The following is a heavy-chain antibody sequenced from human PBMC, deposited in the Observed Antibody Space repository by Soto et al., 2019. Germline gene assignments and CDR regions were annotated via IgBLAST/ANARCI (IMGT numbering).Heavy chain of an antibody. CDR2: INAYNGNT. CDR3: ARAIAGGYGHTTLDY. CDR1: GYTFRNYG. Sequence: QVQLVQSGAEVKKPGASVKVSCKASGYTFRNYGISWVRQAPGQGLEWMGWINAYNGNTDYAQTVQGRVIMTTDTTTNTAYMELRSLTSDDTAVYYCARAIAGGYGHTTLDYWGQGTLVTASS. D-gene: IGHD5-18*01. J-gene: IGHJ4*02. V-gene: IGHV1-18*01.